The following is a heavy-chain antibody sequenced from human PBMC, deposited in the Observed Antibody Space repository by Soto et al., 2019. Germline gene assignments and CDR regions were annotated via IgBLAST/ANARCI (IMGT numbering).Heavy chain of an antibody. CDR2: ISSSSSYI. CDR3: ARDYSVTYYYDSSGINWFDP. D-gene: IGHD3-22*01. V-gene: IGHV3-21*01. CDR1: GFTFSSYS. Sequence: LRLSCAASGFTFSSYSMNWVRQAPGKGLEWVSSISSSSSYIYYADSVKGRFTISRDNAKNSLYLQMNSLRAEDTAVYYCARDYSVTYYYDSSGINWFDPWGQGTLVTVSS. J-gene: IGHJ5*02.